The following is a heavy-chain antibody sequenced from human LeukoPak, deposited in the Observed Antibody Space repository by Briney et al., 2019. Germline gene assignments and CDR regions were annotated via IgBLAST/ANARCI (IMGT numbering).Heavy chain of an antibody. CDR3: AKATYYYDSSGYYYDGLFDY. J-gene: IGHJ4*02. CDR1: GFTFSDYY. CDR2: ISSSGSFI. D-gene: IGHD3-22*01. V-gene: IGHV3-11*01. Sequence: GGSLRLSCAASGFTFSDYYMSWIRQAPGKGLEWVSYISSSGSFIYYADSVKGRFTISRDNSKNTLYLQMNSLRAEDTAVYYCAKATYYYDSSGYYYDGLFDYWGRGTLVTVSS.